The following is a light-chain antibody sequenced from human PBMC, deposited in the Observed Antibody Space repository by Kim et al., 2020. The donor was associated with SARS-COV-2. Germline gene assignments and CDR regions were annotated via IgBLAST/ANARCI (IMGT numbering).Light chain of an antibody. CDR1: QSVSSSY. J-gene: IGKJ3*01. CDR2: GAS. V-gene: IGKV3-20*01. CDR3: QQSGSSVT. Sequence: WSPGERATLSCRASQSVSSSYLAWYQQKPGQAPRLLIYGASSRATGIPDRFSGSGSGTDFALTISRLEPEDFAVYYCQQSGSSVTFGPGTKVDIK.